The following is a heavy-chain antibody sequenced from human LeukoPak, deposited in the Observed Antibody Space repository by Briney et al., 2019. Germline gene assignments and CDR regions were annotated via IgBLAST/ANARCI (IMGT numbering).Heavy chain of an antibody. V-gene: IGHV3-23*01. J-gene: IGHJ6*03. D-gene: IGHD6-13*01. CDR2: ISGSGGST. Sequence: PGGSLRLSCAASGFTFSRYAMSWVRQAPGKGLEWVSAISGSGGSTYYADSVKGRFTISRDNSKNTLYLQMNSLRAEDTAVYYCATGGIIAAAGTQYYYYYMDVWGKGTTVTVSS. CDR1: GFTFSRYA. CDR3: ATGGIIAAAGTQYYYYYMDV.